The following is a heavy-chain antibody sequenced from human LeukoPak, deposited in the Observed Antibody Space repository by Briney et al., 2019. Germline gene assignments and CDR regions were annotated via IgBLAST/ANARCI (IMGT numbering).Heavy chain of an antibody. Sequence: SVKVSCKASGGTFSSYAISWVRQAPGQGLEWMGGIIPIFGTANYAQKFQGRVTITADESTSSAYMELSSLRSEDTAVYYCARDDYGDYDNWFDPWGQGTLVTVSS. D-gene: IGHD4-17*01. CDR3: ARDDYGDYDNWFDP. CDR2: IIPIFGTA. J-gene: IGHJ5*02. V-gene: IGHV1-69*13. CDR1: GGTFSSYA.